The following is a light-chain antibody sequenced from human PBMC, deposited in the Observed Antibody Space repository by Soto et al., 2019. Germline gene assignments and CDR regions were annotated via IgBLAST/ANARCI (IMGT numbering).Light chain of an antibody. CDR3: SSYTTTNTWV. Sequence: QSVLTQPASVSGSPGQSITIPCTGTTSVSWYQQHPGKAPKLIIYDVSNRPSGVSNRFSGSKSDNTASLTISGLQAEDEADYYCSSYTTTNTWVFGGGTKLTVL. V-gene: IGLV2-14*01. CDR2: DVS. CDR1: TS. J-gene: IGLJ3*02.